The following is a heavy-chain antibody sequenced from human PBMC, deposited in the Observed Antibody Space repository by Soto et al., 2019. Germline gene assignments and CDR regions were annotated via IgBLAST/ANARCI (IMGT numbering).Heavy chain of an antibody. V-gene: IGHV4-30-4*01. CDR1: GVSLNTADTW. J-gene: IGHJ6*02. CDR2: YHSGGST. Sequence: QVQLQESGSGLVKPSQSLSLTCTVSGVSLNTADTWWSWIRQSPGKGLEFIGYYHSGGSTYYDASFRSRVIISADTSNSQFSLKLSSVTXXXXXVYFCVRSRQMESGNDYGLDVWGQGTTVTVSS. D-gene: IGHD1-1*01. CDR3: VRSRQMESGNDYGLDV.